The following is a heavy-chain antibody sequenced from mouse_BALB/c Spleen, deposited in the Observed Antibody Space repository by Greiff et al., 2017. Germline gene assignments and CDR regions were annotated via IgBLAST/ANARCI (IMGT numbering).Heavy chain of an antibody. CDR3: ARDIYYGAMDY. D-gene: IGHD2-1*01. J-gene: IGHJ4*01. Sequence: EVQVVESGGGLVQPGGSRKLSCAASGFTFSSFGMHWVRQAPEKGLEWVAYISSGSSTIYYADTVKGRFTISRDNPKNTLFLQMTSLRSEDTAMYYCARDIYYGAMDYWGQGTSVTVSS. CDR1: GFTFSSFG. V-gene: IGHV5-17*02. CDR2: ISSGSSTI.